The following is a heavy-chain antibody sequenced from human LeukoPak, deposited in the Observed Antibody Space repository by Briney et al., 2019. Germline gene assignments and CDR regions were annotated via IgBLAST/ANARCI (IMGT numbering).Heavy chain of an antibody. V-gene: IGHV4-39*01. CDR1: GGSISSGGYY. CDR3: ARHGDDSSGYTGYYFDY. J-gene: IGHJ4*02. CDR2: IYYSGST. Sequence: SETLSLTCTVSGGSISSGGYYRGWIRQPPGEGLEWIGSIYYSGSTYYNPSLESRLTISVDRSKNQFSLKLSSVTAADTAVYYCARHGDDSSGYTGYYFDYWGQRTLVTVSS. D-gene: IGHD3-22*01.